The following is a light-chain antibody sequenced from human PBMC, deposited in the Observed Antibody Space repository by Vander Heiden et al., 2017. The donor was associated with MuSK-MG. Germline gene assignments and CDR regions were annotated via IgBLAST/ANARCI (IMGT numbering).Light chain of an antibody. CDR2: EDN. CDR1: SNDVGSYNL. V-gene: IGLV2-23*01. Sequence: QSAVTQPASVSGSPGHSITISCTGTSNDVGSYNLVSWYQQHPGKPPKLMSYEDNRRPSGVSDRFSGSKSGSTASLTISGLQAEDEAYYYCCSYASSRIELFGTGTKVTVL. J-gene: IGLJ1*01. CDR3: CSYASSRIEL.